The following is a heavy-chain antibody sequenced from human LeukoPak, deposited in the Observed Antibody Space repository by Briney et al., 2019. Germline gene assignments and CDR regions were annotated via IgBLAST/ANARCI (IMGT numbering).Heavy chain of an antibody. Sequence: SETLSLTCAVSGGSISGHYWSWVRQPPGKGLEWIGYIYYSGTTNYSPSLTSRVTISLDTSTSQFSLKLTSVTAADTAVYYCARGVSASDNWGQGALVTASS. CDR2: IYYSGTT. CDR1: GGSISGHY. CDR3: ARGVSASDN. V-gene: IGHV4-59*11. J-gene: IGHJ4*02. D-gene: IGHD1-26*01.